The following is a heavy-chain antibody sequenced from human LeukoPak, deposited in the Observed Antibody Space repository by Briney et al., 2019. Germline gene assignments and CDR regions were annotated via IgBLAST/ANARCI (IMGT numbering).Heavy chain of an antibody. J-gene: IGHJ4*02. CDR2: INPNSGNR. V-gene: IGHV1-18*01. CDR3: ARTLWFGAPDY. Sequence: ASVKVSCKTSGDIFNTYDMNWVRQAPGQGLEWMGWINPNSGNRGYAQKLQGRVTMTTDTSTSTAYMELRSLRSDDTAVYYCARTLWFGAPDYWGQGTLVTVSS. CDR1: GDIFNTYD. D-gene: IGHD3-10*01.